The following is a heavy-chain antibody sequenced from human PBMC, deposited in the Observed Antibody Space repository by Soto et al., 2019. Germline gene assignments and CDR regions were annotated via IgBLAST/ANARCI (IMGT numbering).Heavy chain of an antibody. CDR2: IYYSGST. J-gene: IGHJ4*02. V-gene: IGHV4-59*01. D-gene: IGHD5-18*01. Sequence: SETLSLTCTVSGGSISSYYWSWIRQPPGKGLEWIGYIYYSGSTNYNPSLKSRVTISVDTSKNQFSLKLSSVTAADTAVYYCARDREIQLWGFDYWGQGTLVTVSS. CDR3: ARDREIQLWGFDY. CDR1: GGSISSYY.